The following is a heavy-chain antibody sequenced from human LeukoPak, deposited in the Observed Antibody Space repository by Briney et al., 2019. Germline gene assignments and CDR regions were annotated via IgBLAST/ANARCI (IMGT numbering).Heavy chain of an antibody. D-gene: IGHD3-10*01. J-gene: IGHJ4*02. CDR2: INNDGSST. CDR1: GFTFSSYA. V-gene: IGHV3-74*01. Sequence: GGSLRLSCAASGFTFSSYAMSWVRQAPGKGLVWVSRINNDGSSTSYADSVKGRFTISRDNAKNTLYLQMNSLRVEDTAVYYCTRGWFGVVDYWGQGTLVTVSS. CDR3: TRGWFGVVDY.